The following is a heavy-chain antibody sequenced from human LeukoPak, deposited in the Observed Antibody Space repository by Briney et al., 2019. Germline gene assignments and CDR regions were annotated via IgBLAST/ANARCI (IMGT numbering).Heavy chain of an antibody. CDR3: ARESFAARWD. CDR1: GFTFSSYA. J-gene: IGHJ4*02. V-gene: IGHV3-21*01. CDR2: ISSSSSYI. Sequence: GGSLRLSCAASGFTFSSYAMSWVRQAPGKGLEWVSSISSSSSYIYYADSVKGRFTISRDNAKNSLYLQMNSLRAEDTAVYYCARESFAARWDWGQGTLVTVSS. D-gene: IGHD6-6*01.